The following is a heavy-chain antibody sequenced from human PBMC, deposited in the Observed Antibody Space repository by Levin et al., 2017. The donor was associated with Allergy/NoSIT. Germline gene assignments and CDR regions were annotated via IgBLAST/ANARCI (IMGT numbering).Heavy chain of an antibody. D-gene: IGHD3-3*01. Sequence: ASVKVSCAASGFTFSSYAMSWVRQAPGKGLEWVSAISGSGGSTYYADSVKGRFTISRDNSKNTLYLQMNSLRAEDTAVYYCAKITTPLLGPDGFDYDYGMDVWGQGTTVTVSS. CDR3: AKITTPLLGPDGFDYDYGMDV. J-gene: IGHJ6*02. V-gene: IGHV3-23*01. CDR2: ISGSGGST. CDR1: GFTFSSYA.